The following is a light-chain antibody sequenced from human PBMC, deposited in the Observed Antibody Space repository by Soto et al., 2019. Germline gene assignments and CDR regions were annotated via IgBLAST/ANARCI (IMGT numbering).Light chain of an antibody. J-gene: IGLJ1*01. V-gene: IGLV2-8*01. CDR2: EVV. Sequence: QSVLTQPPSASGSPGQSVTISCTGTKNDIGLYDFVSWYQHHPGKAPRLIIYEVVQRPSGVPDRFSGSKSGNTASLTVSGLQAADEADYFCKSYARSNTYVLGSGTKVTVL. CDR3: KSYARSNTYV. CDR1: KNDIGLYDF.